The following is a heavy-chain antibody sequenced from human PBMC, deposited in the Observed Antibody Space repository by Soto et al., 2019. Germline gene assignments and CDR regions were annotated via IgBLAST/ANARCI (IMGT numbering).Heavy chain of an antibody. CDR1: GFTFSSYS. V-gene: IGHV3-21*01. CDR2: ISSSSSYI. D-gene: IGHD3-22*01. CDR3: ASYTTYYYDSSGRSHGAFDI. J-gene: IGHJ3*02. Sequence: PGGSLRLSCAASGFTFSSYSMNWVRQAPGKGLEWVSSISSSSSYIYYADSVKGRFTISRDNAKNSLYLQMNSLRAEDTAVYYCASYTTYYYDSSGRSHGAFDIWGQGTMVIVSS.